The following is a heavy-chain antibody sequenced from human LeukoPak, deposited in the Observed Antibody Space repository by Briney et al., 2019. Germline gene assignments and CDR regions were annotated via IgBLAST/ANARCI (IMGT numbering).Heavy chain of an antibody. Sequence: SETLSLTCTVSGGSISSYYWSWIRQPPGKGLEWIGYIYTSGSTNYNPSLKSRVTILVDTSKNQFSLKLSSVTAADTAVYYCARRYCSSTSCPFDPWGKGTTVTVSS. V-gene: IGHV4-4*09. D-gene: IGHD2-2*01. CDR3: ARRYCSSTSCPFDP. J-gene: IGHJ6*04. CDR2: IYTSGST. CDR1: GGSISSYY.